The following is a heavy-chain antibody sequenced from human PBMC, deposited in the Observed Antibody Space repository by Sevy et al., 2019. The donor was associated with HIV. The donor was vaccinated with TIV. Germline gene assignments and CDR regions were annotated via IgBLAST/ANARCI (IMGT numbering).Heavy chain of an antibody. CDR3: AAVAVTFGGDPYGNHYFMDV. V-gene: IGHV3-30*03. D-gene: IGHD3-16*01. CDR1: GFTFSSYD. Sequence: GGSLRLSCAASGFTFSSYDMHWVRQAPGKGLEWVAVISYDGRSKHYADSVKGRFTISRDNAKSTLYLQMNSLRVEDTAVFYCAAVAVTFGGDPYGNHYFMDVWGKGTTVTVSS. J-gene: IGHJ6*03. CDR2: ISYDGRSK.